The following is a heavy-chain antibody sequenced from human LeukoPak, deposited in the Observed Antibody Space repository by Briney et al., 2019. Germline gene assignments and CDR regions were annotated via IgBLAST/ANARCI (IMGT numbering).Heavy chain of an antibody. CDR2: INTRSGDT. D-gene: IGHD6-19*01. CDR3: ARDSGRGWYEFR. J-gene: IGHJ4*02. Sequence: ASVKVSCKASGYSFSSYAIHWVRQAPGQRLEWMGWINTRSGDTEYSQEFQGRVTISRDIAESTASMELRSLRSDDMGVYYCARDSGRGWYEFRWGQGTLVTVSP. V-gene: IGHV1-3*03. CDR1: GYSFSSYA.